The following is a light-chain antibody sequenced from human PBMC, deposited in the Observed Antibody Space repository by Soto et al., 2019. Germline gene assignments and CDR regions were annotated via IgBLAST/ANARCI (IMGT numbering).Light chain of an antibody. Sequence: EIVMTQSPATLSVSPGERATLSCRASQSISGNLAWYQQKPGQAPRLLIYGASTRATGIPARFSGSGSGTEFTLTISSLQSEDFAVYYCQQYNNWPITFGQGTRLEIK. V-gene: IGKV3-15*01. J-gene: IGKJ5*01. CDR2: GAS. CDR1: QSISGN. CDR3: QQYNNWPIT.